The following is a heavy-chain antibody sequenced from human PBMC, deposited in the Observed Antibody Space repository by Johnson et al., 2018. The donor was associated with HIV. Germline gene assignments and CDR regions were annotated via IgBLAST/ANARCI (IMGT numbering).Heavy chain of an antibody. J-gene: IGHJ3*02. D-gene: IGHD4-17*01. CDR3: AREGRMDYGAPRAAFDI. Sequence: SLRLSCAASGFTFDDYGMSWVRQAPGKGLEWVSGINWNGGSTGYADSVEGRFTISRVNAKNSLYLQMNSLRAEDTALYYCAREGRMDYGAPRAAFDIWGQGTMVTVSS. CDR2: INWNGGST. V-gene: IGHV3-20*04. CDR1: GFTFDDYG.